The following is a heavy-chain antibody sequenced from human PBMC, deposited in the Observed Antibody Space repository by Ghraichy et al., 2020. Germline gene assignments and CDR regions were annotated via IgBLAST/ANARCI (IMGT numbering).Heavy chain of an antibody. V-gene: IGHV4-4*09. CDR3: ARRVRGYSYGVHYYGMDV. CDR1: GGSISSYY. J-gene: IGHJ6*02. D-gene: IGHD5-18*01. CDR2: IYTSGST. Sequence: SETLSLTCTVSGGSISSYYWSWIRQPPGKGLEWIGYIYTSGSTNYNPSLKSRVTISVDTSKNQFSLKLSSVTAADTAVYYCARRVRGYSYGVHYYGMDVWGQGTTVTVSS.